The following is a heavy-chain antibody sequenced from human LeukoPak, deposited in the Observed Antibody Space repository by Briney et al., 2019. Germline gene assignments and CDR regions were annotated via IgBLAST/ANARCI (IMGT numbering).Heavy chain of an antibody. D-gene: IGHD1-26*01. J-gene: IGHJ4*02. Sequence: SETLSLTCHVSRYSISSCYYWGLIRPPPREGLEWSVSIYYSWWTYYIPSLKSRVTISLDTSRNQSSLRLSSVTAADTAVYCCARHLGPTGIDYWGRGTLVTVSS. CDR3: ARHLGPTGIDY. CDR1: RYSISSCYY. CDR2: IYYSWWT. V-gene: IGHV4-38-2*01.